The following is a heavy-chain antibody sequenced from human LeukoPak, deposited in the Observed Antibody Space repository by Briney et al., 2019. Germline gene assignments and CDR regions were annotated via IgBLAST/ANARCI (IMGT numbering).Heavy chain of an antibody. D-gene: IGHD2-2*01. CDR2: INAGNGKT. CDR1: GYTFTSYA. CDR3: ARDSGYQLLWY. J-gene: IGHJ4*02. Sequence: ASVKVSCKASGYTFTSYAMHWVRQAPGQRLEWMGWINAGNGKTKYSQKFQGRVAITRDTSASTAYMELSSLRSEGTAVYYFARDSGYQLLWYWGQGALVTVSS. V-gene: IGHV1-3*01.